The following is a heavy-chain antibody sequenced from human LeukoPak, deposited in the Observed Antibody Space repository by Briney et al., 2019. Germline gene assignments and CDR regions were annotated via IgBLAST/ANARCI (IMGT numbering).Heavy chain of an antibody. CDR3: AKGGRFNYYYYGMDV. V-gene: IGHV3-23*01. CDR2: ISGSGGST. Sequence: QPGGSLRLSCAAPGFTFSSYAMSWVRQAPGKGLEWVSAISGSGGSTYYADSVKGRFTISRDNSKNTLYLQMNSLRAEDTAVYYCAKGGRFNYYYYGMDVWGQGTTVTVSS. J-gene: IGHJ6*02. CDR1: GFTFSSYA.